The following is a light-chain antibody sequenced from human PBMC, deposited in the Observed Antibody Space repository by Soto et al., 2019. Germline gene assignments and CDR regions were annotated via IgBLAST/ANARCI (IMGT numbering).Light chain of an antibody. CDR2: GVT. Sequence: QSALTQPASVSGSLGQSITLSCTGSGGDIGAYNYVSWYQQHPGKAPKLIVYGVTHRPSGVSSRFSASKSAYTASLTISALQAEDEADYYCQSYDNTMLLFGGGTKLTVL. V-gene: IGLV2-14*01. CDR1: GGDIGAYNY. J-gene: IGLJ3*02. CDR3: QSYDNTMLL.